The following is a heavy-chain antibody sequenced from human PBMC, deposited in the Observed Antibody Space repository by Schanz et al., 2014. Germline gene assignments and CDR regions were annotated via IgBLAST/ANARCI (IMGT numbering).Heavy chain of an antibody. V-gene: IGHV4-34*01. Sequence: QVQLQQWGAGLLKPSETLSLTCAVYGGSFSGYYWSWIRQPPGKGLEWIAEINHGGSTNYNPSLKSRVTISVDTSKNQFSLKLRSVTAADTAVYYCARAARRTRVVPLYFDDWGQGTLVTVSS. CDR1: GGSFSGYY. CDR2: INHGGST. CDR3: ARAARRTRVVPLYFDD. J-gene: IGHJ4*02. D-gene: IGHD2-2*01.